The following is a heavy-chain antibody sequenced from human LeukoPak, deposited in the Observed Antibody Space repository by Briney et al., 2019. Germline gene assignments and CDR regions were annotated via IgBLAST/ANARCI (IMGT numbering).Heavy chain of an antibody. CDR2: IYSGGST. D-gene: IGHD3-10*01. V-gene: IGHV3-53*01. Sequence: PGGSLRLSCAASGFTVSSNYMSWVRQAPGKGLEWVSVIYSGGSTYYADSVKGRFTISRDNSKNTLYLQMNSLRAEDTAVYYCAKSIWFGELLVDYWDQGTLVTVSS. J-gene: IGHJ4*02. CDR1: GFTVSSNY. CDR3: AKSIWFGELLVDY.